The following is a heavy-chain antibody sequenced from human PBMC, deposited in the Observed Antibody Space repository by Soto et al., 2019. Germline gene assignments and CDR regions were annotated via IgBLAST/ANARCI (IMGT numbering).Heavy chain of an antibody. Sequence: PGESLKISCKGSGYSFTSYWIGWVRQMPGKGLEWMGIIYPGDSDTRYSPSFQGQVTISADKSISTAYLQWSSLKASGTAMYYCARQLHDSRGYYEPWGQGTLVTVSS. D-gene: IGHD3-22*01. CDR2: IYPGDSDT. CDR1: GYSFTSYW. CDR3: ARQLHDSRGYYEP. V-gene: IGHV5-51*01. J-gene: IGHJ5*02.